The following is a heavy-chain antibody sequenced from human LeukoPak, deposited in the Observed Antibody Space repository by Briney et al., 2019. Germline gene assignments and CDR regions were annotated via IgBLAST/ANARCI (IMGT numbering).Heavy chain of an antibody. CDR3: ARAVSGRFDY. J-gene: IGHJ4*02. Sequence: PSETLSLTCTVSGGSMSPYHWGWIRQPPGKGLEWTGYIYYSGSTNYNPSLNSRVTISVDTSKNQFSLRLSSVTAADTAIYYCARAVSGRFDYWGQGTLVTVSS. V-gene: IGHV4-59*08. CDR2: IYYSGST. D-gene: IGHD6-19*01. CDR1: GGSMSPYH.